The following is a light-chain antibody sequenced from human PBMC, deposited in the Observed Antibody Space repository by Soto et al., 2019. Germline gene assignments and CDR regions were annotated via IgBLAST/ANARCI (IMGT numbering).Light chain of an antibody. CDR1: QSIMFS. J-gene: IGKJ4*02. CDR2: GAS. V-gene: IGKV3-15*01. Sequence: EIVMTQSPATLSVSPGERATLSCRASQSIMFSLAWYQQKPGQAPRLLISGASTRATGIPARFSGSGSGKEFTLTISILQSEDFAVYYCQQYYDWPPLTFGGGTTVEIK. CDR3: QQYYDWPPLT.